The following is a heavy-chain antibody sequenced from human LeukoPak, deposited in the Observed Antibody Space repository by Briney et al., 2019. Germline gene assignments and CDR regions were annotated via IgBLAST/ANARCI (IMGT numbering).Heavy chain of an antibody. D-gene: IGHD5-24*01. CDR3: ARPNGYNNYYFHY. CDR2: ISASGDDT. CDR1: GFNFRSNA. Sequence: GGSLRLSCAASGFNFRSNAMSWVRQAPGKGLQWVSSISASGDDTPYADAVKGRFTISRDNSKNTLYLRMNSLRAEDTAIYYCARPNGYNNYYFHYWGQGTLVTVSS. V-gene: IGHV3-23*01. J-gene: IGHJ4*02.